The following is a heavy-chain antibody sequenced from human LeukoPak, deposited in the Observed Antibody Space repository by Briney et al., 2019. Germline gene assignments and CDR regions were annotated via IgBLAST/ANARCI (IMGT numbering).Heavy chain of an antibody. V-gene: IGHV3-73*01. CDR2: IRSKANSYAT. Sequence: PGGSLRLSCAASGFTFSGSAMHWVRQASGKGLEGVGRIRSKANSYATAFAAWVKGRFTISRDDSKNTAYLQMNSLKTEDTAVYYCTSRYLGLDIWGQGTLVTVSS. CDR1: GFTFSGSA. CDR3: TSRYLGLDI. D-gene: IGHD3-16*02. J-gene: IGHJ4*02.